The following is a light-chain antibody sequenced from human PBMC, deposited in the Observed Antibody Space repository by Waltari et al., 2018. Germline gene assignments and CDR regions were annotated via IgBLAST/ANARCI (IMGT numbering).Light chain of an antibody. CDR2: EDT. V-gene: IGLV3-1*01. Sequence: SYELTQPPSVAVSPGQTASITCSGDDFQNKYTSWYLQRPGHSPVLVIYEDTRRPSGITERFSASNSGNTATLTISGTQAIDEADYYCQAWHRSNGVFGGGTKLTVL. J-gene: IGLJ2*01. CDR3: QAWHRSNGV. CDR1: DFQNKY.